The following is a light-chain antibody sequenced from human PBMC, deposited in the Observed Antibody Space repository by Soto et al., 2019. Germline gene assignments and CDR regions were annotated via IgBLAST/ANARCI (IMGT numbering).Light chain of an antibody. CDR3: QQYSDWPLT. CDR2: GAS. V-gene: IGKV3D-15*01. J-gene: IGKJ4*01. Sequence: EIVMTQSPGTLSVSPGERATLSCRASQSVSSNLAWYQQKPGQAPKLLIYGASTRATGIPARFSGSGSVTEFTPTISGLQSEDFAVYYCQQYSDWPLTFGGGTKVEIK. CDR1: QSVSSN.